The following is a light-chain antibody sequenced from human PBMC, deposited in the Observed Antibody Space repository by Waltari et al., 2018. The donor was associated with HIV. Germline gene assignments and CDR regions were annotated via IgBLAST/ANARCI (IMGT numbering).Light chain of an antibody. J-gene: IGLJ2*01. CDR1: SLRSYY. CDR2: GKN. Sequence: SSELTQDPAVSVALGQTVRITCQGDSLRSYYASWYQQKPGQAPVLVIYGKNNRPSGIPDRFSGSSSGNTASLTSTGAQAEDGADYYCTSRDSSGNLVVFGGGTKLTVL. CDR3: TSRDSSGNLVV. V-gene: IGLV3-19*01.